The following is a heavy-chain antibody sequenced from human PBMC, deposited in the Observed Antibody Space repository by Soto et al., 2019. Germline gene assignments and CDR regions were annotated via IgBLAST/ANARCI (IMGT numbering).Heavy chain of an antibody. CDR1: GCSIGSSNW. V-gene: IGHV4-4*02. CDR3: ARRKIYDILNKYDQ. D-gene: IGHD3-9*01. CDR2: IYDRGST. J-gene: IGHJ4*02. Sequence: QVQLQESGPGLVKPSGTLALTCAGSGCSIGSSNWWSWARQSPGMGLEWIGEIYDRGSTNSNPSLESRVNIALDESRNHFSLKLRSVSAAITAVYYCARRKIYDILNKYDQRGQASLVTVYS.